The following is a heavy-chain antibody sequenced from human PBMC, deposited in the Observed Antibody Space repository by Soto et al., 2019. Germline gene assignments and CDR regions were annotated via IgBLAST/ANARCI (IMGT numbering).Heavy chain of an antibody. CDR1: GFTFSSYE. CDR2: ISSSGSTI. V-gene: IGHV3-48*03. J-gene: IGHJ3*02. D-gene: IGHD5-12*01. Sequence: HPGGSLRLSCAASGFTFSSYEMNWVRQAPGKGLEWVSYISSSGSTIYYADSVKGRFTISRDNAKKSLYLQMNSLRAEDTAVYYCSRVWLQWDPFDIWGQGTMVTV. CDR3: SRVWLQWDPFDI.